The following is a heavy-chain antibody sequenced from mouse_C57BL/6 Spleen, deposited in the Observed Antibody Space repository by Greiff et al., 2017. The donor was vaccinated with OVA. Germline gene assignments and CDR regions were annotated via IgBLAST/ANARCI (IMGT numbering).Heavy chain of an antibody. Sequence: EVQVVESEGGLVQPGSSMKLSCTASGFTFSDYYMAWVRQVPEKGLEWVANITSDGSSTYYLDSLKSRFIISRDNAKNILYLQMSSLKSEDTATYYCARDTRYFDVWGTGTTVTVSS. J-gene: IGHJ1*03. CDR3: ARDTRYFDV. V-gene: IGHV5-16*01. D-gene: IGHD2-12*01. CDR1: GFTFSDYY. CDR2: ITSDGSST.